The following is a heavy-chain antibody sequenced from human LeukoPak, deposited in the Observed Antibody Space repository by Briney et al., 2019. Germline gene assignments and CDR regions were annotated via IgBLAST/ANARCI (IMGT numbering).Heavy chain of an antibody. CDR3: AKDREGTIADYFDY. CDR2: ICGSGGST. CDR1: GFTLSSYA. Sequence: GGALRLSCAASGFTLSSYAMSRVRQAPGEGLEWVSAICGSGGSTYYADSVKGRFTISRDNSKNTLYLQMNSLRSEDTAVYYCAKDREGTIADYFDYWGQGTLVTVSS. V-gene: IGHV3-23*01. J-gene: IGHJ4*02. D-gene: IGHD1-7*01.